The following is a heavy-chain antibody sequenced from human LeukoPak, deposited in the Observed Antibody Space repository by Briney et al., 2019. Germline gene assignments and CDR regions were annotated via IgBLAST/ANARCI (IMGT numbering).Heavy chain of an antibody. V-gene: IGHV1-2*02. D-gene: IGHD6-13*01. CDR1: GYTFTGYY. Sequence: ASVKVSCKASGYTFTGYYMHWVRQAPGQGLEWMGWINPNSGGTNYAQKFQGRVTMTRDTSISTAYMELSRLRSEDTAVYYCAKDRPSSSWAYFDYWGQGTLVTVSS. CDR3: AKDRPSSSWAYFDY. J-gene: IGHJ4*02. CDR2: INPNSGGT.